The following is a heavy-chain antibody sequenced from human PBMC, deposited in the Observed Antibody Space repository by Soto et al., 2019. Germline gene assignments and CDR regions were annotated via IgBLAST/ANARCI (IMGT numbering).Heavy chain of an antibody. CDR2: IKHDGSDQ. Sequence: EVQLVESGGGLVQPGGSLRLSCAASGFSFSNFWMTWVRQVPGKGLEWVANIKHDGSDQNYVDSVKGRFTISRDNAKDSVFLQMSSLRAEDTAVYYCARYAGSFTLDHWGQGTLVTVSS. CDR3: ARYAGSFTLDH. J-gene: IGHJ4*02. CDR1: GFSFSNFW. D-gene: IGHD3-10*01. V-gene: IGHV3-7*01.